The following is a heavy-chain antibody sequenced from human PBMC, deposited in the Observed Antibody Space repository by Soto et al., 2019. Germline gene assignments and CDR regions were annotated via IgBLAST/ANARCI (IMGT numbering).Heavy chain of an antibody. CDR1: GYSISTAYY. Sequence: SETLSLTCAVSGYSISTAYYWGWIRQPPGKGLEWIGGMSDGGLTYYNASLKSRVTISVDTSKNEFSLKLSSVTAADTAVFYCARVGVYYYDSSAYYYDDYWGQGTLVTVSS. V-gene: IGHV4-38-2*01. J-gene: IGHJ4*02. D-gene: IGHD3-22*01. CDR2: MSDGGLT. CDR3: ARVGVYYYDSSAYYYDDY.